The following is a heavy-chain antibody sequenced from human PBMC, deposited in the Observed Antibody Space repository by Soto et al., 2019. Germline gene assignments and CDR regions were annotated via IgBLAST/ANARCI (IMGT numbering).Heavy chain of an antibody. CDR3: ANYYDTSGYYPYAFDI. Sequence: GWSLRLACSPSGFTFSSYAMSCVRQASGKGLEWVSVISISGDSTYYADSVKGRFTISRDNSKNTLYVQMNSLRAEDTAVYYCANYYDTSGYYPYAFDIWGQGTMVPSPQ. CDR2: ISISGDST. CDR1: GFTFSSYA. D-gene: IGHD3-22*01. J-gene: IGHJ3*02. V-gene: IGHV3-23*01.